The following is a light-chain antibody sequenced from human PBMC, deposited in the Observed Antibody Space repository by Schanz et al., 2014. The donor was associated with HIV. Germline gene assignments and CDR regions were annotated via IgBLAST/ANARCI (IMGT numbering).Light chain of an antibody. J-gene: IGKJ1*01. CDR3: QQYGSSPRT. CDR2: GAF. CDR1: QSLSSKY. V-gene: IGKV3-20*01. Sequence: EIVVTQSPGTLSLSPGEGATLSCRASQSLSSKYLAWFQQKPGQTPRLLIYGAFRRATGIPDRFSGSGSGTEFTLTISRLEPEDFAVYYCQQYGSSPRTFGQGTKVEIK.